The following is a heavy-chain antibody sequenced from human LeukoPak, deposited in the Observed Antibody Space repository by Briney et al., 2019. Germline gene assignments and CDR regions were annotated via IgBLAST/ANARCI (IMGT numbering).Heavy chain of an antibody. J-gene: IGHJ6*03. CDR2: ISYGGSNK. D-gene: IGHD2-15*01. V-gene: IGHV3-30*04. CDR3: ARVLRYCSGGNCYSGGLGYMDV. CDR1: GFTFSSYA. Sequence: GRSLRLSCAASGFTFSSYAMHWVRQAPGKGLEWVAVISYGGSNKYYADSVKGRFTISRDNAKNSLFLQMNSLRAEDTAVYYCARVLRYCSGGNCYSGGLGYMDVWGKGTTVTISS.